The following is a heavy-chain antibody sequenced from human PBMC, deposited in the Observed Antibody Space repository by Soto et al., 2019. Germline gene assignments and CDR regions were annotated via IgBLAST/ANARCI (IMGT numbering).Heavy chain of an antibody. V-gene: IGHV3-23*01. CDR1: GLTFNSYG. Sequence: GSLRLSCVVSGLTFNSYGMSWVRQAPGKGLEWVSTISVSGGRTYYADSAKGRFTISRDNSKNTLFLQMNSLRAEDTAVYYCAKDRAASGPNWFDPWGRGTLVTVSS. D-gene: IGHD6-13*01. CDR2: ISVSGGRT. CDR3: AKDRAASGPNWFDP. J-gene: IGHJ5*02.